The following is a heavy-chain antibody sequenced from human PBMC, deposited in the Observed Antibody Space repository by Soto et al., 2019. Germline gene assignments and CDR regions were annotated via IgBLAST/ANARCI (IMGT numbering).Heavy chain of an antibody. CDR2: ISGSGERA. Sequence: GGSLRLSCAASGFTFSTYHMVWVRQAPGQGLEAFSSISGSGERAYYADSVKGRFTVSRDNSKNTLYLQMNSLRAEDSAVYYCARGPYSSGWDEYFQHWGQGTLVTVSS. V-gene: IGHV3-23*01. J-gene: IGHJ1*01. D-gene: IGHD6-19*01. CDR1: GFTFSTYH. CDR3: ARGPYSSGWDEYFQH.